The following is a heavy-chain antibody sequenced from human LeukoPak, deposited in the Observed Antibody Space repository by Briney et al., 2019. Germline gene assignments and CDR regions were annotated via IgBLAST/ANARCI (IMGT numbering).Heavy chain of an antibody. V-gene: IGHV3-30*18. CDR2: ISYDGSNK. CDR3: AKARGNLRANYFDY. J-gene: IGHJ4*02. D-gene: IGHD1-14*01. Sequence: GRSLRLSCAASGFTFSTYGMHWVRQAPGKGLEWVAVISYDGSNKYYADSVKGRFTISRDNSKNTLYLQMNSLRAEDTAVYYCAKARGNLRANYFDYWGQGTLVTVSS. CDR1: GFTFSTYG.